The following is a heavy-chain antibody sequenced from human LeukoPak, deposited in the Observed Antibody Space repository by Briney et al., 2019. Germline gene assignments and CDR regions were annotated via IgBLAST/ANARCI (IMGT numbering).Heavy chain of an antibody. CDR2: ISADSGTT. D-gene: IGHD6-19*01. Sequence: PGGSLRLSCAASGFVFRIYPMMWARQAPGKGLEWVSSISADSGTTNYADSAKGRFTVSRDNSKRTLFLQMNSLRAEYTAVYYCTTLMYTTGRQGFDSWGQGTRVTVSS. CDR3: TTLMYTTGRQGFDS. CDR1: GFVFRIYP. J-gene: IGHJ4*02. V-gene: IGHV3-23*01.